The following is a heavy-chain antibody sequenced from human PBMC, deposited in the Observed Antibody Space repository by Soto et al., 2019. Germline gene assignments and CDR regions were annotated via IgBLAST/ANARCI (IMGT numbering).Heavy chain of an antibody. CDR1: GFTFNNYA. V-gene: IGHV3-23*01. Sequence: EVRLLESGGGLVQPGGSLRLSCAASGFTFNNYAMSWVRQAPGKGLEWVSGISSSGGVTYYVDSVKGRFSISRDNSKNTLYLQINSLRVEDTAVYYCAQDPHNNGWAWFDPWGQGTLVTVSS. D-gene: IGHD6-19*01. CDR2: ISSSGGVT. CDR3: AQDPHNNGWAWFDP. J-gene: IGHJ5*02.